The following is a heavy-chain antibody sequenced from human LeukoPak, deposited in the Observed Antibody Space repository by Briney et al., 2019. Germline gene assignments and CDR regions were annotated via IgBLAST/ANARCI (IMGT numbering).Heavy chain of an antibody. D-gene: IGHD6-13*01. Sequence: PGGSLRLSCAASGFTFSSYAMHWVRQAPGKGLEWVAVISYDGSNKYYADSVKGRFTISRDNSKNTLYLQMNSLRAEDTAVYYCAKDLQQLIEGDAFDIWGQGTVVTVSS. CDR3: AKDLQQLIEGDAFDI. V-gene: IGHV3-30-3*01. J-gene: IGHJ3*02. CDR2: ISYDGSNK. CDR1: GFTFSSYA.